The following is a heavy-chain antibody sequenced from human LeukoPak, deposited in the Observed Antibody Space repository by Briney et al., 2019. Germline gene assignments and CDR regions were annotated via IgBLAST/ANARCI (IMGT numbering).Heavy chain of an antibody. D-gene: IGHD3-22*01. CDR1: GFTFSSYS. CDR2: ISSSSSTI. J-gene: IGHJ4*02. V-gene: IGHV3-48*04. Sequence: PGGSLRLSCAASGFTFSSYSMSWVRLAPGEGLEWVSYISSSSSTIYYADSVKGRFTISRDNAKNSLYLKMNSLRAENTAVYYCARDYYYDSSGPFHYWRQGTLVSVSS. CDR3: ARDYYYDSSGPFHY.